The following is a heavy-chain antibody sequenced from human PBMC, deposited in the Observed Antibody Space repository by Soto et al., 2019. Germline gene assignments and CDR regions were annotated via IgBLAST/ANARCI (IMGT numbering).Heavy chain of an antibody. J-gene: IGHJ4*02. CDR2: IYYSGST. Sequence: TLSLTCTVSGGSISSGGYYWSWIRQHPGKGLEWIGYIYYSGSTYYNTSLKSRVTISVDTSKNQISLKLSSVPAGDTAVYYCARGGVDYYDSSGYYFSPYYFDYWGQGTLVTVSS. D-gene: IGHD3-22*01. CDR3: ARGGVDYYDSSGYYFSPYYFDY. V-gene: IGHV4-31*03. CDR1: GGSISSGGYY.